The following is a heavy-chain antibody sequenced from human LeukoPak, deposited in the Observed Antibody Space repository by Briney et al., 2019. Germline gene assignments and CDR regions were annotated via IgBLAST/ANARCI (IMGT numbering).Heavy chain of an antibody. J-gene: IGHJ4*02. Sequence: PSETLSLTCTVSGGSVSNSLYYWSWIRQPPGKGLEWIGYIYYNGDTNYNPSLKSRVIISIDTSSNQFSLRLNSKTAADTAVYYCARVLRAASWRSYDYWGQGSLVTVSS. CDR3: ARVLRAASWRSYDY. CDR1: GGSVSNSLYY. CDR2: IYYNGDT. D-gene: IGHD5-18*01. V-gene: IGHV4-61*01.